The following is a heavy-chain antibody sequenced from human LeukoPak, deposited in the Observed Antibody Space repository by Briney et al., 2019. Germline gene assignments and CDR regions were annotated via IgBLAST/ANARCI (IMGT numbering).Heavy chain of an antibody. D-gene: IGHD3-10*01. V-gene: IGHV5-51*01. CDR3: ARSYYSDSGSILGLGY. CDR1: GYSFTSYW. CDR2: IYPGDSDT. Sequence: RHGESLRISCQGSGYSFTSYWITWVRQLPGKGLEWMGIIYPGDSDTRYSPSFQGQVIISVDKSVSTAYLQWSSLKASDTAMYYCARSYYSDSGSILGLGYWGQGTLVTVSS. J-gene: IGHJ4*02.